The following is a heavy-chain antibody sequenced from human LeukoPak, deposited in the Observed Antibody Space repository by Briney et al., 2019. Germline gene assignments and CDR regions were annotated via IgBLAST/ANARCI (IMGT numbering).Heavy chain of an antibody. Sequence: PGGSLRLSCAASGFTFSNAWMSWVRQAPGKGLEWVGRIKSKTDGGTTDYAAPVKGRFTISRDDSKNTLYLQMNSLKTEDTAVYYCTTLKDIVVVVAATPDYHHYMDVWGKGTTVTVSS. D-gene: IGHD2-15*01. CDR3: TTLKDIVVVVAATPDYHHYMDV. J-gene: IGHJ6*03. CDR1: GFTFSNAW. CDR2: IKSKTDGGTT. V-gene: IGHV3-15*01.